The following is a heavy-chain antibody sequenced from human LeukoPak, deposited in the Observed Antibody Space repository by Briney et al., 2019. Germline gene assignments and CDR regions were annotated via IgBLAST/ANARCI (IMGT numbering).Heavy chain of an antibody. Sequence: QSGGSLRLSCAASGFTVSSNYMSWVRQAPGKGLEWVSGISWNSGSIGYADSVKGRFTISRDNAKNSLYLQMNSLRAEDTALYYCAKDLEGDRGTFDIWGQGTMVTVSS. CDR1: GFTVSSNY. D-gene: IGHD3-16*01. J-gene: IGHJ3*02. V-gene: IGHV3-9*01. CDR2: ISWNSGSI. CDR3: AKDLEGDRGTFDI.